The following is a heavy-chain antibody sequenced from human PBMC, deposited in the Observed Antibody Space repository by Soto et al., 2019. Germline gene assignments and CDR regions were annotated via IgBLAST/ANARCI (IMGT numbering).Heavy chain of an antibody. CDR1: GFTFSKFG. CDR3: AKDSDQLLFDYYYYGMDV. D-gene: IGHD2-2*01. Sequence: QVQLVESGGGVVQPGGSLRLSCEASGFTFSKFGIHWVRQAPGKGLEWVAVVSYDGSFKYYADSVKGRFTISRDNSTNTLYLQMNSLRPEDTALYYCAKDSDQLLFDYYYYGMDVWGQGTTVTVSS. V-gene: IGHV3-30*18. J-gene: IGHJ6*02. CDR2: VSYDGSFK.